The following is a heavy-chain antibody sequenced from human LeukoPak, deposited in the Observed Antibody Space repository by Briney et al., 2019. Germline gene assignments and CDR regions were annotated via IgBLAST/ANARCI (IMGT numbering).Heavy chain of an antibody. D-gene: IGHD2-15*01. CDR2: IKSKIDGGTI. J-gene: IGHJ4*02. CDR3: TTRRQDGW. Sequence: PGGSLRLSCVASGFTFTEAWMSWVGQAPGKGREGGGRIKSKIDGGTIDYAAPVKGRFTISRDDSRNTLFLQMDSLKTEDTAMYYSTTRRQDGWWGQGTLVTVSS. CDR1: GFTFTEAW. V-gene: IGHV3-15*01.